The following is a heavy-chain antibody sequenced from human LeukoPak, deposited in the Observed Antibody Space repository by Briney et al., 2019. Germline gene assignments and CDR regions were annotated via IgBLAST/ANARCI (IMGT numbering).Heavy chain of an antibody. CDR2: ISGSGGST. D-gene: IGHD3-10*01. CDR3: AKDRDALITMVRGVIMDY. CDR1: GFTFSSYA. J-gene: IGHJ4*02. Sequence: GGSLRLSCAASGFTFSSYAMSWVRQAPGKGLEWVSAISGSGGSTYYADSVKGRFTISRDNSNNTLYLQMNSVRAEDTAVYYRAKDRDALITMVRGVIMDYWGQGTLVTVSS. V-gene: IGHV3-23*01.